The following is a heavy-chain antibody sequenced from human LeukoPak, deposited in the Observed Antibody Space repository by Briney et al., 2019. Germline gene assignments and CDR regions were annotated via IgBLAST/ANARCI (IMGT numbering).Heavy chain of an antibody. V-gene: IGHV3-23*01. CDR3: AKVLARKVYREGGGAFDI. CDR2: ISGSGGST. D-gene: IGHD3-3*01. CDR1: GFTFSSYA. J-gene: IGHJ3*02. Sequence: PGGSLRLSCAASGFTFSSYAMSWVRQAPGKGLEWVSAISGSGGSTYYADSVKGRFTISRDNSKNTLYLQMNSLRAEDTAVYYCAKVLARKVYREGGGAFDIWGQGTMATVSS.